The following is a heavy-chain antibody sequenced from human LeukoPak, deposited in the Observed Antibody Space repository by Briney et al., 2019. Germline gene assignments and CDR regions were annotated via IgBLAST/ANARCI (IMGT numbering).Heavy chain of an antibody. J-gene: IGHJ6*02. V-gene: IGHV4-59*12. CDR2: IYYTGNT. Sequence: SETLSLTCTVSGDSINSYYWSWIRQPPGRGLEWIGYIYYTGNTNYNPSLKSRVTISIDTSKNQFSLKLSSVTAADTAVYYCARYSDHGLDVWGQGATVTVSS. CDR1: GDSINSYY. CDR3: ARYSDHGLDV.